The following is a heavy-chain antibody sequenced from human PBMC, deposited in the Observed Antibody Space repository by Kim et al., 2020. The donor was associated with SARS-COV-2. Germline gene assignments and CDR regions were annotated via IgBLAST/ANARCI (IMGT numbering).Heavy chain of an antibody. D-gene: IGHD4-4*01. V-gene: IGHV3-74*01. CDR2: ISDDGSHR. CDR3: ARDTGSLGDS. Sequence: GGSLRLSCSASGFTFSSYNMHWVRQAPGKGLVWVSRISDDGSHRTYADSVRGRFTVSRDNAKNTLYLQMNSLSAEDTAVYYCARDTGSLGDSWGHGTLVT. CDR1: GFTFSSYN. J-gene: IGHJ5*01.